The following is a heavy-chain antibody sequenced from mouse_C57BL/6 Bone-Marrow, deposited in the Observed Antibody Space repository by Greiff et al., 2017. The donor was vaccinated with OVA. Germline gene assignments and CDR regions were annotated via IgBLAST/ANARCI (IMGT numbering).Heavy chain of an antibody. V-gene: IGHV1-5*01. CDR1: GYTFTSYW. Sequence: VQLKQSGTVLARPGASVKMSCKTSGYTFTSYWMHWVKQRPGQGLEWIGAIYPGNSDTSYNQKFKGKAKLTAVTSASTAYMELSSLTNEDSAVYYCTKVHGYPAWFAYWGQGTLVTVSA. D-gene: IGHD2-2*01. CDR2: IYPGNSDT. J-gene: IGHJ3*01. CDR3: TKVHGYPAWFAY.